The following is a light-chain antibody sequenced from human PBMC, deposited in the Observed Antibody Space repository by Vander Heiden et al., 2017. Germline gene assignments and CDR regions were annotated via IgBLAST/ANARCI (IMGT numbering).Light chain of an antibody. V-gene: IGLV1-44*01. Sequence: QSVLTQPPSAPGTPGPRVTIPFSGGSSNYRTFLVNWYQQLPGTAPKLLIYNNHQRPSGVPDRFSGSKSGTTASLTINGLQSEDEADYHCAAWDDSLNGLVFGGGTKMTVL. J-gene: IGLJ2*01. CDR2: NNH. CDR3: AAWDDSLNGLV. CDR1: SSNYRTFL.